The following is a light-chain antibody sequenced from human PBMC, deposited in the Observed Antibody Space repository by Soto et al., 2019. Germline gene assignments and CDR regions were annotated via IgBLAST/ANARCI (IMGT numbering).Light chain of an antibody. V-gene: IGKV3-15*01. CDR3: QQYDNWPET. Sequence: EIVMTQSPATLSVSPGERATLSCRASQSVSNNLAWYQQKPGQAPRLLISDASTGATGIPARFSGTGSGTEFTLTISSLQSEDFAVYYCQQYDNWPETFGQGTKVDIK. CDR1: QSVSNN. J-gene: IGKJ1*01. CDR2: DAS.